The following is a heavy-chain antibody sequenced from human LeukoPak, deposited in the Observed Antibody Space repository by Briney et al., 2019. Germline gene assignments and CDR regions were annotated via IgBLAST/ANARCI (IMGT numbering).Heavy chain of an antibody. J-gene: IGHJ4*02. CDR3: ARLVGGSPDY. CDR2: INHSGST. D-gene: IGHD3-16*01. CDR1: GGSFSGYY. V-gene: IGHV4-34*01. Sequence: SETLSLTCAVYGGSFSGYYWSWVRQPPGKGLEWIGEINHSGSTNYNPSLKSRVTISVDTSKNQFSLKLSSVTPEDTAVYYCARLVGGSPDYWGQGTLVTVSS.